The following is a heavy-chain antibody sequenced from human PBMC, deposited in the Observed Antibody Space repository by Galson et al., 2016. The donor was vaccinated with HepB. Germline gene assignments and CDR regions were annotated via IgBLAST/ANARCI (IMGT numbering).Heavy chain of an antibody. V-gene: IGHV3-21*01. CDR3: VRDWPSNYDGMDV. CDR1: GFTFSFYS. D-gene: IGHD3-10*01. Sequence: SLRLSCAASGFTFSFYSMNWVRQAPGKGLEWVSSITSSGNYIYYANSVKGRFTISRDNGKNSVDLQMNSLRVEDTAVYYCVRDWPSNYDGMDVWGQGTTVTVSS. CDR2: ITSSGNYI. J-gene: IGHJ6*02.